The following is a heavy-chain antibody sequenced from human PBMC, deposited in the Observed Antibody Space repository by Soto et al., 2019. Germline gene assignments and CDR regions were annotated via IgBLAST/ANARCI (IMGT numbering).Heavy chain of an antibody. Sequence: ASVKVSCKASGYTFTSYAVHWVRQAPGQGHEWMGWINTGSGNTKYSQNFQGRVTMTRDTSASTAYMELSSLRSEDTAVYYCARDLLPRYSFSGFDPWGQGTLVTVSS. CDR2: INTGSGNT. D-gene: IGHD6-13*01. J-gene: IGHJ5*02. CDR3: ARDLLPRYSFSGFDP. V-gene: IGHV1-3*04. CDR1: GYTFTSYA.